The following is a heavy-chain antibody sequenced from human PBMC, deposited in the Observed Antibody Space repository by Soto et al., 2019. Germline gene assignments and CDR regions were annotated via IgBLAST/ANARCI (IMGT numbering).Heavy chain of an antibody. J-gene: IGHJ4*02. CDR2: INAGNGNT. D-gene: IGHD1-1*01. CDR1: GYTFTSYA. V-gene: IGHV1-3*01. CDR3: ARPTSGTTFDY. Sequence: AASVKVSCKASGYTFTSYAMHWVRQAPGQRLEWMGWINAGNGNTKYSQKFQGRVTITRDTSASTAYMELSSLRSEDAAVYYCARPTSGTTFDYWGQGTLVTVSS.